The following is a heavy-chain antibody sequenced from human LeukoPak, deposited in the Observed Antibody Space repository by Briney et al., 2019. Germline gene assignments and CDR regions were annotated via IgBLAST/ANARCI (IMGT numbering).Heavy chain of an antibody. J-gene: IGHJ4*02. CDR2: ISSSGSTI. Sequence: PGGSLRLSCAASGFTFSSYNMNWVRQAPGKGLEWVSYISSSGSTIYYADSVKGRFTISRDNAKNSLYLQMNSLRAEDTAVYYCARDQVGAADYWGQGTLVTVSS. V-gene: IGHV3-48*03. D-gene: IGHD1-26*01. CDR1: GFTFSSYN. CDR3: ARDQVGAADY.